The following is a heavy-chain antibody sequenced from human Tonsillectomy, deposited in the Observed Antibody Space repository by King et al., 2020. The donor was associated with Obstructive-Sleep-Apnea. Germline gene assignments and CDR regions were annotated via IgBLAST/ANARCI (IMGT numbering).Heavy chain of an antibody. CDR2: TNWNGGRM. CDR3: ASGGGVIDFGGKQPPGFDD. D-gene: IGHD4-23*01. CDR1: GFTFDDYG. Sequence: VQLVESGGGVVRPGGSLRLSCAASGFTFDDYGMSGVRHSPGKGLEWVAGTNWNGGRMYYVEFVKGRFTISRDNAKNSLFLQMDSLSAEDTALYHCASGGGVIDFGGKQPPGFDDWGQGALVAVSS. V-gene: IGHV3-20*01. J-gene: IGHJ4*02.